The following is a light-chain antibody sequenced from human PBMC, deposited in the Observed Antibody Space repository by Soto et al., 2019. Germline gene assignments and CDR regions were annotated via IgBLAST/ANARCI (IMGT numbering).Light chain of an antibody. CDR1: QSVLYSSNNKNY. J-gene: IGKJ2*01. Sequence: DIVMTQSPDSLAVSLGERATINCKSSQSVLYSSNNKNYLAWYQQKPGQPPKLLIYWASTRESGVPARFSGSGSGTDFTLTISSLQSEDVAVYYCQQYYSTPNTVGQGTKLEIK. CDR3: QQYYSTPNT. CDR2: WAS. V-gene: IGKV4-1*01.